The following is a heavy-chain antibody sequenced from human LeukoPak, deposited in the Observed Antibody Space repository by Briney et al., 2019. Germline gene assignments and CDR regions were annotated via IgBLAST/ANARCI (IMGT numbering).Heavy chain of an antibody. V-gene: IGHV3-7*04. CDR3: ARDRIEVVVPAALYY. D-gene: IGHD2-2*01. Sequence: GGSLRLSCAASGFTFSSYWMSWVRQAPGKGLEWVANIKQDGSEKYYVDSVKGRFTISRDNAKNSLYLQMNSLRAEDTAVYYCARDRIEVVVPAALYYWGQGTLVTVSS. J-gene: IGHJ4*02. CDR1: GFTFSSYW. CDR2: IKQDGSEK.